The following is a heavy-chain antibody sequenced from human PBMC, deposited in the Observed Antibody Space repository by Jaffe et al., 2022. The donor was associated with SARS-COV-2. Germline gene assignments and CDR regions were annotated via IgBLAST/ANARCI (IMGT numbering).Heavy chain of an antibody. CDR2: ISYDGSNK. V-gene: IGHV3-30*04. J-gene: IGHJ3*02. Sequence: QVQLVESGGGVVQPGRSLRLSCAASGFTFSSYAMHWVRQAPGKGLEWVAVISYDGSNKYYADSVKGRFTISRDNSKNTLYLQMNSLRAEDTAVYYCARDRGWYNWNIEAFDIWGQGTMVTVSS. CDR3: ARDRGWYNWNIEAFDI. CDR1: GFTFSSYA. D-gene: IGHD1-1*01.